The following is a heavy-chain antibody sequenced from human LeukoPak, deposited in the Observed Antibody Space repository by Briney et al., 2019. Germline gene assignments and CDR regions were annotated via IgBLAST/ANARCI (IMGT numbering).Heavy chain of an antibody. J-gene: IGHJ3*02. CDR1: GGSISSYY. Sequence: PSETLSLTCTVSGGSISSYYWSWIRQPPGKGLEWIGCIYYSGSTNYNPSLKSRVTISVDTSKNQFSLKLSSVTAADTAVYYCARKSYGQAFDIWGQGTMVTVSS. D-gene: IGHD5-18*01. CDR2: IYYSGST. CDR3: ARKSYGQAFDI. V-gene: IGHV4-59*01.